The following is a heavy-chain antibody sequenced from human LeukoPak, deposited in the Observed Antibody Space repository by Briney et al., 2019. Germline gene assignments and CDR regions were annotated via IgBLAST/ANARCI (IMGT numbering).Heavy chain of an antibody. CDR3: ASPPDYYDSSGYSS. Sequence: SETLSLTCTVSGGSISSYYWSWIRQPPGKGLEWIGYIYYSGSTNYNPSLKSRVTISVDTSKNQFSLKLSSVTAADTAVYYCASPPDYYDSSGYSSWGQGTLVTVSS. CDR2: IYYSGST. CDR1: GGSISSYY. V-gene: IGHV4-59*12. D-gene: IGHD3-22*01. J-gene: IGHJ5*02.